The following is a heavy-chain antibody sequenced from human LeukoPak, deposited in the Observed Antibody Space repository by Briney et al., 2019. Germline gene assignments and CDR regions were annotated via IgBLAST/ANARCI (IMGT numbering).Heavy chain of an antibody. CDR1: GGSISSYY. J-gene: IGHJ5*02. V-gene: IGHV4-59*01. Sequence: SETLSLTCTVSGGSISSYYWSWIRQPPGKGLEWIGYIYSSGSTNYNPSLKSRVTISVDTSKDQFSLRLSSVTAADTAVYYCAREDYDSSGYPMGNWFDPWGQGTLVTVSS. CDR2: IYSSGST. CDR3: AREDYDSSGYPMGNWFDP. D-gene: IGHD3-22*01.